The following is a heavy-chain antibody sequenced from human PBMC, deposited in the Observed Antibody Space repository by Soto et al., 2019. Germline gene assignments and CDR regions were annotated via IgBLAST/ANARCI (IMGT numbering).Heavy chain of an antibody. Sequence: GGSLRLSCAASGFTFDDYAMHWVRQAPGKGLEWVSGISWNSGSIGYAYSVKGRFTISRDNAKNSLYLQMNRLRAEDTALYYCAKDESGSYYNAFDIWGQGTMVTVSS. J-gene: IGHJ3*02. V-gene: IGHV3-9*01. CDR2: ISWNSGSI. D-gene: IGHD1-26*01. CDR1: GFTFDDYA. CDR3: AKDESGSYYNAFDI.